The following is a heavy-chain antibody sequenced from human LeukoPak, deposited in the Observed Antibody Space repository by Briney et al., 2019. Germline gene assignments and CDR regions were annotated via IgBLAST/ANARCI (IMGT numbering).Heavy chain of an antibody. D-gene: IGHD4-17*01. V-gene: IGHV3-11*04. CDR3: ARKAITVTTFDY. J-gene: IGHJ4*02. CDR1: GFTVSSNY. Sequence: GGFLRLSCAASGFTVSSNYMSWVRQAPGKGLEWVSFISRDGGTIDYADSVKGRFTISRDNAKNSLYLQMSRLRGEDTAVYYCARKAITVTTFDYWGQGTLVTVSS. CDR2: ISRDGGTI.